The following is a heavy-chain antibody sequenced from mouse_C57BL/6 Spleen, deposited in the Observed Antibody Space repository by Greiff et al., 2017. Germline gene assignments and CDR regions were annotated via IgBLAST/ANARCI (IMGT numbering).Heavy chain of an antibody. CDR1: GYTFTDYY. CDR2: IYPGSGNP. J-gene: IGHJ3*01. V-gene: IGHV1-76*01. Sequence: VQRVESGAELVRPGASVKLSCKASGYTFTDYYINWVKQRPGQGLAWIARIYPGSGNPYSHEKFKGKATLTAEKSSSTAYMQLSIRTSEDSAVYFCARSGGPGSFAYWGQGTLVTVSA. D-gene: IGHD1-1*02. CDR3: ARSGGPGSFAY.